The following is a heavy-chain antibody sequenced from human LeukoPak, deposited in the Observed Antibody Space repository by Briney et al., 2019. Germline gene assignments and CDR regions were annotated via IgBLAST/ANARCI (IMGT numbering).Heavy chain of an antibody. CDR3: PRVYLHSPGWSAAYYTSTYA. CDR2: VSGDNGQT. Sequence: GASVKVSCKASTYISSDFGFSWVRLAPGGGLEWMGWVSGDNGQTNYGHKFYGRGIMTMEASTNTASMGLRGLRSDDTAIFSCPRVYLHSPGWSAAYYTSTYAWGKGTTVIVSS. D-gene: IGHD1-26*01. V-gene: IGHV1-18*01. J-gene: IGHJ6*04. CDR1: TYISSDFG.